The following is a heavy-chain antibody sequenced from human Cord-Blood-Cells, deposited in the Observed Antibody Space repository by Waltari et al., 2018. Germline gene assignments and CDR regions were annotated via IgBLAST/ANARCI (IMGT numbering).Heavy chain of an antibody. D-gene: IGHD6-13*01. CDR2: IIPIFGTA. V-gene: IGHV1-69*06. CDR1: GGTFSSYA. J-gene: IGHJ5*02. CDR3: AREESRYSSSWYDLGWFDP. Sequence: QVQLVQSGAEVKKPGSSVKVSCKASGGTFSSYAISWVRQAPGQGLEGMGGIIPIFGTANDAQKFQGRVTITADKSTSTAYMELSSLRSEDTAVYYCAREESRYSSSWYDLGWFDPWGQGTLVTVSS.